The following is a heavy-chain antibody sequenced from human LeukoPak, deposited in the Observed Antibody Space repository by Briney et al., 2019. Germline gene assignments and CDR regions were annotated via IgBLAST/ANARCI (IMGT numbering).Heavy chain of an antibody. J-gene: IGHJ3*02. CDR2: IYYSGST. CDR1: GGSISSGDYY. D-gene: IGHD1-26*01. V-gene: IGHV4-30-4*08. Sequence: SETLSLTXTVSGGSISSGDYYWSWIRQPPGKGLVWIGYIYYSGSTYYNPSLRSRVTISVDTSKNQFSLKLSSVTAADTAVYYCARPGWELTAGGAFDIWGQGTMVTVSS. CDR3: ARPGWELTAGGAFDI.